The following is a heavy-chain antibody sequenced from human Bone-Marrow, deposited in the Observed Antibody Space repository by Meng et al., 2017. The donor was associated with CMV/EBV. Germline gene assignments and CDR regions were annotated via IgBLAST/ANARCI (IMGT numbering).Heavy chain of an antibody. D-gene: IGHD3-22*01. CDR1: GFTFSSYE. CDR2: ISSSGSTI. CDR3: ARDLVVYYYYGMDV. Sequence: LKISCAASGFTFSSYEMNWVRQAPGKGLEWVSYISSSGSTIYYADSVKGRFTISRDNAKNSLYLQMNSLRAEDTAVYYCARDLVVYYYYGMDVWGQGTTVTVSS. J-gene: IGHJ6*02. V-gene: IGHV3-48*03.